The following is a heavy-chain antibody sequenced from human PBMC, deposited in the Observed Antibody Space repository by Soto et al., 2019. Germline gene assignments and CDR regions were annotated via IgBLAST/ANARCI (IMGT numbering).Heavy chain of an antibody. V-gene: IGHV1-2*02. D-gene: IGHD3-10*01. Sequence: ASVKVSCKASGYTFTGYYMHWVRQAPGQGLEWMGWINPNSGGTNYAQKFQGRVTMTRDTSISTAYMELSRLRSDDTAVYYCARELWIRSPPYYYYGMDVWGQGTPVTVYS. CDR2: INPNSGGT. J-gene: IGHJ6*02. CDR1: GYTFTGYY. CDR3: ARELWIRSPPYYYYGMDV.